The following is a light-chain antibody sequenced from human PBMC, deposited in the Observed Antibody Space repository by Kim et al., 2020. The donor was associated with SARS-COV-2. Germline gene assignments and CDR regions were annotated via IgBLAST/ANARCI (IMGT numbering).Light chain of an antibody. Sequence: GPTVRITFQGDSLRSYYASWYQQKPGQAPVLVIYGKNNRPSGIPDRFSGSSSGNTASLTITGAQAEDEADYYCNSRDSSVNPLLYVFGTGTKVTVL. CDR1: SLRSYY. CDR2: GKN. V-gene: IGLV3-19*01. J-gene: IGLJ1*01. CDR3: NSRDSSVNPLLYV.